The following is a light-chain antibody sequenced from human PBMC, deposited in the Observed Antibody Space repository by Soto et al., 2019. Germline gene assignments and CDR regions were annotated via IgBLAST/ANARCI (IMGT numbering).Light chain of an antibody. J-gene: IGKJ1*01. CDR2: AAS. Sequence: DIQMTQSPSSLSASVGDRVTITCRASQGIRNDVGWYQQKPGKAPKRLMYAASSLQSGVPSRFSGSGSGTEFTLTISSLQPKDFATYYCLQHNSYPRTFGQGTKVEI. CDR1: QGIRND. CDR3: LQHNSYPRT. V-gene: IGKV1-17*01.